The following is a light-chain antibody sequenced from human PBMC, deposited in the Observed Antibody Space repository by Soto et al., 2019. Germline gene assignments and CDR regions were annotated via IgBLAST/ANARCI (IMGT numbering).Light chain of an antibody. CDR2: AAS. J-gene: IGKJ4*01. CDR1: QVISSW. V-gene: IGKV1-12*02. CDR3: QQANSFPYT. Sequence: DIQMTQSPSSVSASVGDRVTITCQASQVISSWLAWYQHKPGKAPKLLIYAASILHSAVPSRFSGSGSGTDFTLTISSLQPEDFATYYCQQANSFPYTFGGGTKVEIK.